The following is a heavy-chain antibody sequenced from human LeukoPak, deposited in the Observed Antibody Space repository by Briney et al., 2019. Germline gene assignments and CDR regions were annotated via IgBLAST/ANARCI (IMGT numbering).Heavy chain of an antibody. J-gene: IGHJ3*02. CDR1: GGSISSDY. V-gene: IGHV4-59*01. CDR3: ARDYYGSGIRGAHAFDI. D-gene: IGHD3-10*01. Sequence: PSGTLSLTCTVSGGSISSDYRSWIRQPPGKGLEWIEDIYYSGGTIYNPSLKSRVTISVDTSKNQFSLKLSSVTAADTAVYYCARDYYGSGIRGAHAFDIWGQGTMVTVSS. CDR2: IYYSGGT.